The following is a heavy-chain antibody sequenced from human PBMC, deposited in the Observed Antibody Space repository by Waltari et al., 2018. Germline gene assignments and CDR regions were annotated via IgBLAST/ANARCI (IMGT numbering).Heavy chain of an antibody. Sequence: QVHLVQSGSEMKKPGASVKVSCKASGYILTTFGINWVRQAPGQGLEGMGWINPNTGNPTYVQGFTGRFVFSLDTSVSTAYLQISSLKAEDSAIYYCARGGGTFSKPQYFDSWGQGTRVTVSS. V-gene: IGHV7-4-1*02. D-gene: IGHD1-26*01. CDR1: GYILTTFG. J-gene: IGHJ4*02. CDR3: ARGGGTFSKPQYFDS. CDR2: INPNTGNP.